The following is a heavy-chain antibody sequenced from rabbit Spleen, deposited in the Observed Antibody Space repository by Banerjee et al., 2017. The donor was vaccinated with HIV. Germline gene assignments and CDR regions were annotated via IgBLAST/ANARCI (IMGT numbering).Heavy chain of an antibody. CDR2: IDPVFGST. CDR1: GFDFSSSYY. CDR3: VREAGYAGYGDGNL. Sequence: QSLEESGGDLVKPGASLTLTCTASGFDFSSSYYMCWVRQAPGKGLEWIGYIDPVFGSTVYASWVNGRFTISSHNAQNTLYLQLNSLTAADTATYFCVREAGYAGYGDGNLWGPGTLVTVS. V-gene: IGHV1S40*01. D-gene: IGHD7-1*01. J-gene: IGHJ4*01.